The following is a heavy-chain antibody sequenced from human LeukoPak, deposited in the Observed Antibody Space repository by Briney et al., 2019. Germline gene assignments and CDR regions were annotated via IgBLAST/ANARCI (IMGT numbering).Heavy chain of an antibody. J-gene: IGHJ4*02. Sequence: ASENVSYMASGYTFTSHGFTWVRQAPGQGLEWMGSISTSNGNRIYAQTLQGRVTMTTDTSTSTAFMELRSLRSDDTAVYYCARDPGSAWYDYWGQGTLVTVSS. D-gene: IGHD6-19*01. CDR1: GYTFTSHG. V-gene: IGHV1-18*04. CDR2: ISTSNGNR. CDR3: ARDPGSAWYDY.